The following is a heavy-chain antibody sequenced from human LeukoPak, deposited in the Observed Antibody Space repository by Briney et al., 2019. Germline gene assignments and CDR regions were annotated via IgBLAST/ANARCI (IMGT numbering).Heavy chain of an antibody. Sequence: GGSLRLSCAASGFTFSSYSMNWVRQAPGKGLEWVSSISSSSSYIYYADSVKGRFTISRDNAKNSLYLQMNSLRAEDTAVYYCARAAGITMVRGAYGSYYYGMDVWGQGTTVTVSS. CDR2: ISSSSSYI. CDR1: GFTFSSYS. J-gene: IGHJ6*02. D-gene: IGHD3-10*01. CDR3: ARAAGITMVRGAYGSYYYGMDV. V-gene: IGHV3-21*01.